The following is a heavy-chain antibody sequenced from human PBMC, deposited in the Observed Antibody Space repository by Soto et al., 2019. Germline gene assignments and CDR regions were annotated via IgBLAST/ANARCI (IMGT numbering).Heavy chain of an antibody. Sequence: EVQLVESGGGLVKPGGSLRLSCAASGFTFSTYTMNWVRQTPGKGLEWVSSISSGSNYIYYADSLKGRFTISRDNAKNSLYLQMNGLRAEDTAVYYCARDYGKLNPWGQGTLVTVSS. J-gene: IGHJ5*02. D-gene: IGHD2-15*01. CDR2: ISSGSNYI. CDR3: ARDYGKLNP. CDR1: GFTFSTYT. V-gene: IGHV3-21*01.